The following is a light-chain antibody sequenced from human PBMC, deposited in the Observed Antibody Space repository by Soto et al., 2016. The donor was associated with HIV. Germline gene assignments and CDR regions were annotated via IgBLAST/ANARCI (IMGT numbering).Light chain of an antibody. CDR1: QGIKNE. Sequence: AIQMTQFPSSLSAFVGDRVTITCRASQGIKNELAWYQQRPGKAPKLLIYSTSSLGSEVPSRFSGSASGTDFTLTISSLQPEDSASYFCLQXYSYPFTFGRGPSWRS. CDR2: STS. CDR3: LQXYSYPFT. V-gene: IGKV1-6*01. J-gene: IGKJ2*01.